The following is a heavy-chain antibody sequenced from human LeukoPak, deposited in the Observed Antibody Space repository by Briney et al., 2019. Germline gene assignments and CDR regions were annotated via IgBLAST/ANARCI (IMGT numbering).Heavy chain of an antibody. D-gene: IGHD2-2*01. V-gene: IGHV3-21*01. J-gene: IGHJ5*02. CDR1: GFTFSYYS. Sequence: GGSLRLSCAASGFTFSYYSMNWVRQAPGKGLEWVSSISGSSGNIYYADSVKGRFTISRDNAKNSLSLQMNSLRAEDTAVYYCARDPSVVPEAANWFDPWGQGILVTVSS. CDR2: ISGSSGNI. CDR3: ARDPSVVPEAANWFDP.